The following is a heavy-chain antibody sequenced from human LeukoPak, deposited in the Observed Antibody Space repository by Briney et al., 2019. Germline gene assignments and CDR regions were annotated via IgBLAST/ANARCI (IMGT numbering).Heavy chain of an antibody. D-gene: IGHD6-13*01. CDR3: AKSIAAAGPTPFDY. CDR1: GFTFSRYA. V-gene: IGHV3-23*01. CDR2: ISGSGGST. J-gene: IGHJ4*02. Sequence: GGSLRLSCAASGFTFSRYAMSWVRQAPGKGLEWVSTISGSGGSTYYADSVKGRFTISRDNSKNTLYLQMNSLRAEDTAVYYCAKSIAAAGPTPFDYWGQGTLVTVSS.